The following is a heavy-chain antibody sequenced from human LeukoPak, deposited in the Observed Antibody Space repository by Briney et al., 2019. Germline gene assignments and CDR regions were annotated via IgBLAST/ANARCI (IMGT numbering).Heavy chain of an antibody. J-gene: IGHJ4*02. CDR1: GFTFSSHA. CDR3: VKDRYCSSTTCYANFDS. Sequence: GGSLTLSCPASGFTFSSHAMHWVRQAPGKGLEYVSVISGNGDSTYYVDSVRGRFTISRDNSKNTLYLQMSSLRAEDTAVYYCVKDRYCSSTTCYANFDSWGQGTLVTVSS. D-gene: IGHD2-2*01. V-gene: IGHV3-64D*06. CDR2: ISGNGDST.